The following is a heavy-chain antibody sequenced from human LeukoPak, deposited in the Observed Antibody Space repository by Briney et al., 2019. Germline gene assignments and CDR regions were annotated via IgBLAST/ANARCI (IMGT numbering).Heavy chain of an antibody. Sequence: SETLSLTCTVSGGSISSYYWSWIRQPPGKGLEWIGYIYYSGSTNYNPSLKSRVTISVDTSKNQFSLKLSSVTAADTAVYYCARHGRGVTEIDYWGQGTLVTVSS. CDR1: GGSISSYY. V-gene: IGHV4-59*08. J-gene: IGHJ4*02. CDR3: ARHGRGVTEIDY. CDR2: IYYSGST. D-gene: IGHD4-23*01.